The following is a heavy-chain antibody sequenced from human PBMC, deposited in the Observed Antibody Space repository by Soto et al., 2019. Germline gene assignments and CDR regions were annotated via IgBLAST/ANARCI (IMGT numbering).Heavy chain of an antibody. D-gene: IGHD1-1*01. CDR1: GASISGFY. CDR2: IYATGTT. Sequence: SETLSLTCTVSGASISGFYWSWIRKSAGKGLEWIGRIYATGTTDYNPSLKSRVMMSVDTSKKQFSLKLRSVTAADTAVYYCVRDGTKTLRDWFDPWGQGISVNRLL. J-gene: IGHJ5*02. V-gene: IGHV4-4*07. CDR3: VRDGTKTLRDWFDP.